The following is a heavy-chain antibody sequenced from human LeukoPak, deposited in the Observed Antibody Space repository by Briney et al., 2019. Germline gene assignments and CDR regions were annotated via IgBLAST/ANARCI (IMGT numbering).Heavy chain of an antibody. CDR2: ISYDGSNK. J-gene: IGHJ4*02. Sequence: GGSLRLSCATSGFTFSSYGIHWVRQAPGKGLEWVAVISYDGSNKYYADSVKGRFTISRDNSKNTLYLQMNNVRVEDTAVYFCARYHTALNYWGQGTLVTASS. CDR3: ARYHTALNY. D-gene: IGHD5-18*01. CDR1: GFTFSSYG. V-gene: IGHV3-30*03.